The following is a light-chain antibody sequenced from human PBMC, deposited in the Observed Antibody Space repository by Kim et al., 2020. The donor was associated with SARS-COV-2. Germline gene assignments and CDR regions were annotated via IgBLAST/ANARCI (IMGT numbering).Light chain of an antibody. Sequence: QLFTISCSGSSGDSGIYDRVSWCRQSPATAPQLIIYEVFNRPSGVPDRCSGSKSGTTASLTISGLQPEDEAEYHCSSQTSTATWIFGGGTKVTVL. CDR1: SGDSGIYDR. CDR2: EVF. J-gene: IGLJ2*01. V-gene: IGLV2-18*02. CDR3: SSQTSTATWI.